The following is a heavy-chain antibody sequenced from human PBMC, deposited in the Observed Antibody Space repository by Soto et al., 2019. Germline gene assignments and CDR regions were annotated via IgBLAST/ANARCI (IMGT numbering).Heavy chain of an antibody. J-gene: IGHJ3*02. CDR2: FDPEDGET. CDR3: ATGFAYYYDSSGYGGAFDI. V-gene: IGHV1-24*01. D-gene: IGHD3-22*01. Sequence: ASVKVSCKVSGYTLTELSMHWVRQAPGKGLEWMGGFDPEDGETIYAQKFQGRVTMTEDTSTDTAYMEPSSLRSEDTAVYYCATGFAYYYDSSGYGGAFDIWGQGTMVTVSS. CDR1: GYTLTELS.